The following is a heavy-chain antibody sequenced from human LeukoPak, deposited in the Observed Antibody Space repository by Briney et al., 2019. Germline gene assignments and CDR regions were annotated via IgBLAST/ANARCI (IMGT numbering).Heavy chain of an antibody. CDR3: AKDQAPTVGSTDF. CDR2: IGDSDIMT. J-gene: IGHJ4*02. Sequence: PGGSLRLSCAASGFTFSINAMSWLRQAPGKGLEWASTIGDSDIMTHYSDSVKGRFTISRDDSKNTLYLQMNSLRADDTAVYYCAKDQAPTVGSTDFWGQGTLVTVSS. D-gene: IGHD1-26*01. V-gene: IGHV3-23*01. CDR1: GFTFSINA.